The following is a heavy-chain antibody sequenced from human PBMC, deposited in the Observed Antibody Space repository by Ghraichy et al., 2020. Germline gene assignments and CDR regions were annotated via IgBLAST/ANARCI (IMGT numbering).Heavy chain of an antibody. CDR3: AKDQEEITKVREKYYDFWSGLRDPFDY. CDR2: ISGSGGST. Sequence: GGSLRLSCAASGFTFSSYAMSWVRQAPGKGLEWVSAISGSGGSTYYADSVKGRFTISRDNSKNTLYLQMNSLRAEDTAVYYCAKDQEEITKVREKYYDFWSGLRDPFDYWGQGTLVTVSS. J-gene: IGHJ4*02. CDR1: GFTFSSYA. D-gene: IGHD3-3*01. V-gene: IGHV3-23*01.